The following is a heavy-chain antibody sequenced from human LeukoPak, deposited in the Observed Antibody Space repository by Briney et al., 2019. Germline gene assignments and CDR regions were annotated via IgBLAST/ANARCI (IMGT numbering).Heavy chain of an antibody. J-gene: IGHJ5*02. CDR2: INWNGGST. CDR1: GFTFDDYG. CDR3: AKAADGVPPGKPLNWFDP. D-gene: IGHD2-2*02. V-gene: IGHV3-20*04. Sequence: GGSLRLSCAASGFTFDDYGMSWVRQAPGKGLEWVSGINWNGGSTGYADSVKGRFTISRDNAKNSLYLQMNSLRAEDTALYYCAKAADGVPPGKPLNWFDPRGQGTLVTVSS.